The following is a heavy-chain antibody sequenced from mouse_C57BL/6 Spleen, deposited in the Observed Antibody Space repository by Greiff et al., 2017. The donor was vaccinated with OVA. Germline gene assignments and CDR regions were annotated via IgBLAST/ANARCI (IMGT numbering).Heavy chain of an antibody. D-gene: IGHD1-1*01. CDR1: GYSITSRSY. J-gene: IGHJ2*01. V-gene: IGHV3-6*01. CDR3: ASSYYGSSSHFDY. CDR2: ISYDGSN. Sequence: EVKLMESGPGLVKPSQSLSLTCSVTGYSITSRSYWNWIRQFPGNKLEWMGYISYDGSNNYNPSIKNRISITRDTSKNQFFMKLNSVTNEDTATYYGASSYYGSSSHFDYWGQGTTLTVSS.